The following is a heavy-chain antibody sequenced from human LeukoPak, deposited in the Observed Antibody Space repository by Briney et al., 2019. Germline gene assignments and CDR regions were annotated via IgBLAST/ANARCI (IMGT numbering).Heavy chain of an antibody. D-gene: IGHD3-22*01. J-gene: IGHJ5*02. V-gene: IGHV3-23*01. Sequence: GSLRLSCAASGFIFNNYGLIWVRQAPGKGLEWVSAISNDGGGTQYADFVEGRFTISRDNSKNTLFLQMSSLRAEDTALYYCAKGSSGYFADLWGQGTLVTVSS. CDR3: AKGSSGYFADL. CDR2: ISNDGGGT. CDR1: GFIFNNYG.